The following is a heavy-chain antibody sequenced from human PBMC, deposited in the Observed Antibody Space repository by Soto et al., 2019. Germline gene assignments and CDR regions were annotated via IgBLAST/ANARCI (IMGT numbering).Heavy chain of an antibody. J-gene: IGHJ4*02. CDR3: AKESTKAIMSRNGPIYSGYDFEDY. CDR2: ISGSGGST. D-gene: IGHD5-12*01. CDR1: GFTFSSYA. V-gene: IGHV3-23*01. Sequence: EVQLLESGGGLVQPGGSLRLSCAASGFTFSSYAMSWVRQAPGKGLEWVSAISGSGGSTYYADSVKGRFTISRDNSKNTLYLQMNSLRAEDTAVYYCAKESTKAIMSRNGPIYSGYDFEDYWGQGTLVTVSS.